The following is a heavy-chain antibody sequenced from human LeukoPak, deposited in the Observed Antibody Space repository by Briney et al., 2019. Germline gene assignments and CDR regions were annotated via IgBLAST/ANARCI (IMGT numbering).Heavy chain of an antibody. CDR2: INHSGIT. CDR3: ARGSVRGVIPDYFDY. CDR1: GGSFSGYY. V-gene: IGHV4-34*01. D-gene: IGHD3-10*01. J-gene: IGHJ4*02. Sequence: SETLSLTCAVYGGSFSGYYWSWLRQPPGKGLEWIGEINHSGITNYNPSLKSRVTISVDTSKNQFSLKLSSVTAADTAVYYCARGSVRGVIPDYFDYWGQGTLVTVSS.